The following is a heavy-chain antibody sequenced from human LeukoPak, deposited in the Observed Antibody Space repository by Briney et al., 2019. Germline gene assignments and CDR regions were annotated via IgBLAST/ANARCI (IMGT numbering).Heavy chain of an antibody. CDR1: GYTFHGHY. V-gene: IGHV1-2*02. CDR3: ARGLQETLAWLKALSAFDI. J-gene: IGHJ3*02. D-gene: IGHD5-24*01. CDR2: INPNSGAT. Sequence: ASVKVSCKASGYTFHGHYIHWVRQAPGQGLEWMGWINPNSGATNYAQKFQGRVTMSTDTSTSTGYMELRSLRSDDTAVYYCARGLQETLAWLKALSAFDIWGQGTMVTVSS.